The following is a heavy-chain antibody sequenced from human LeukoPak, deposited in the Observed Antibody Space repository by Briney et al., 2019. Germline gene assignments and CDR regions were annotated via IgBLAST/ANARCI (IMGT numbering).Heavy chain of an antibody. CDR1: GGSFSGYY. J-gene: IGHJ6*03. CDR3: ARHELVGGSYYYYYMDV. CDR2: INHSGST. Sequence: SETLSLTCAVYGGSFSGYYWSWIRQPPGKGLEWIGEINHSGSTNYNPSLKSRVTISADTSKNQFSLKLSSVTAADTAVYYCARHELVGGSYYYYYMDVWGKGTTVTISS. V-gene: IGHV4-34*01. D-gene: IGHD2-15*01.